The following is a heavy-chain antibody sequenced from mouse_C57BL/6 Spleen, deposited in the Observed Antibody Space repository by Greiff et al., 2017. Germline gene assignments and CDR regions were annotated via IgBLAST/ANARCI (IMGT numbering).Heavy chain of an antibody. CDR1: GYSFTGTY. CDR2: INPSTGGT. J-gene: IGHJ4*01. Sequence: VQLQQSGPELVKPGASVKISCKAPGYSFTGTYMNWVKQSLEKSLGWIGEINPSTGGTTYNQKFKAKATLAVYKSSSTSYMQLKSLTSEDSAVYCCASVERYAMDYWGQGTSVTVSS. CDR3: ASVERYAMDY. V-gene: IGHV1-42*01.